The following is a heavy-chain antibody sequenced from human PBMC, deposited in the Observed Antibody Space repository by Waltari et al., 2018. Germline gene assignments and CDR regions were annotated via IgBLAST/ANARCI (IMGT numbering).Heavy chain of an antibody. V-gene: IGHV4-30-4*08. CDR2: IFYSGST. D-gene: IGHD2-15*01. J-gene: IGHJ4*02. CDR1: GGSISSDDYC. CDR3: ARDSVVAGGGFDY. Sequence: QVQLQESGPGLVKPSQTLSLTCTVSGGSISSDDYCWNWIRQPPGKGLEWIGYIFYSGSTYYNPSLKSRVTISVDTSKTQFSLKLSSVTAADTAVYYCARDSVVAGGGFDYWAREPWSPSPQ.